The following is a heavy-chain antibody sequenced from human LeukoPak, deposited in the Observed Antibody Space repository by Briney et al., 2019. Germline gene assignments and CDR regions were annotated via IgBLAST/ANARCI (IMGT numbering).Heavy chain of an antibody. Sequence: GASVKVSCKASGYTFTSYAMHWVRQAPGQRLEWMGWIIPIFGTANYAQKFQGRVTITADESTSTAYMELSSLRSEDTAVYYCARDGIAAAGPGLYYGWFDPWGQGTLVTVSS. CDR3: ARDGIAAAGPGLYYGWFDP. D-gene: IGHD6-13*01. J-gene: IGHJ5*02. CDR1: GYTFTSYA. CDR2: IIPIFGTA. V-gene: IGHV1-69*13.